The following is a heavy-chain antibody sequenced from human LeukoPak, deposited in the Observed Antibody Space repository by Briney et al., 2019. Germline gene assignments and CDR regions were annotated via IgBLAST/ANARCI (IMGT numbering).Heavy chain of an antibody. CDR1: GYTFTSYD. V-gene: IGHV1-8*03. CDR3: ARHGGWNLLVDN. CDR2: MNPNSGNT. Sequence: ASVKVSCKASGYTFTSYDINWVRQATGQGLEWMGWMNPNSGNTGYAQKFQGRVTITRNTSISTAYMELSSLRSEDTAVYYCARHGGWNLLVDNWGQGTLVTVSS. D-gene: IGHD6-19*01. J-gene: IGHJ4*02.